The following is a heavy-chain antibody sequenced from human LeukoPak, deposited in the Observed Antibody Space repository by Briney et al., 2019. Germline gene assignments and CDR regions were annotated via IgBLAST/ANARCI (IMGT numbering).Heavy chain of an antibody. Sequence: ASVKVSCKASGYTFTSYAMHWARQAPGQRLEWVGWINAGNGNTKYSQKFQGRVTITRDTSASTAYMELSSLRSEDTAVYYCARGGSSRLPFDYWGQGTLVTVSS. CDR3: ARGGSSRLPFDY. CDR2: INAGNGNT. J-gene: IGHJ4*02. D-gene: IGHD1-26*01. CDR1: GYTFTSYA. V-gene: IGHV1-3*01.